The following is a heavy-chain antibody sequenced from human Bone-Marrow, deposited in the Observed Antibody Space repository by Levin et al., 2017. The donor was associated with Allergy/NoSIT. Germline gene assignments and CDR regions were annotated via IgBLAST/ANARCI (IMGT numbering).Heavy chain of an antibody. CDR1: GGSFSGYY. J-gene: IGHJ6*03. V-gene: IGHV4-34*01. CDR2: INHSGST. CDR3: ARGGADIVVVPAAIGDANKENYYYYYMDV. D-gene: IGHD2-2*01. Sequence: SETLSLTCAVYGGSFSGYYWSWIRQPPGKGLEWIGEINHSGSTNYNPSLKSRVTISVDTSKNQFSLKLSSVTAADTAVYYCARGGADIVVVPAAIGDANKENYYYYYMDVWGKGTTVTVSS.